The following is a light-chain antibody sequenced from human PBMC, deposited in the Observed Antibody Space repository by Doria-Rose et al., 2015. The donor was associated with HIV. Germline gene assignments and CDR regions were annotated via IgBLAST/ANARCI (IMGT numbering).Light chain of an antibody. CDR1: NIGSRH. V-gene: IGLV3-21*02. J-gene: IGLJ1*01. Sequence: VVTQPPSVSVAPGQTARITCGGNNIGSRHVHWYQQRPSQAPVLVVYDDDARPSRISARFSGCNSGNTDTLTISWVEAGDEADYYCQVSDSGREWGVFGSGTKVTVL. CDR3: QVSDSGREWGV. CDR2: DDD.